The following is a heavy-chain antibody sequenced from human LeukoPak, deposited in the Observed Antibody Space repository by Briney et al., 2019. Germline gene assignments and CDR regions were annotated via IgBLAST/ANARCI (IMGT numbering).Heavy chain of an antibody. CDR2: ISASGGTT. J-gene: IGHJ5*01. CDR3: AKEPREYCSSTSCPKWFDS. Sequence: PGGSLRLSCAASGFTFNNYAMSWVRQAPGKGLEWVSAISASGGTTYYADSVKGRFTISRDNSENALFLQMNSLRAEDTAVYYCAKEPREYCSSTSCPKWFDSWGQGTLVTVS. CDR1: GFTFNNYA. V-gene: IGHV3-23*01. D-gene: IGHD2-2*01.